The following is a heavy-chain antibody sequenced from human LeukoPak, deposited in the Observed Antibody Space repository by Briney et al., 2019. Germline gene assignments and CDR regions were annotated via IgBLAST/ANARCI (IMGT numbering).Heavy chain of an antibody. CDR3: ARGYDY. Sequence: SETLSLTCTVSGGSIIGSTSYWGWIRQPPGKGLDWIGIISYSGSTYYNPSLGSRVTISVDTSKNQFSLKLNSVTASDTAVYYCARGYDYWGQGTLVTVSS. D-gene: IGHD3-22*01. CDR1: GGSIIGSTSY. V-gene: IGHV4-39*01. CDR2: ISYSGST. J-gene: IGHJ4*02.